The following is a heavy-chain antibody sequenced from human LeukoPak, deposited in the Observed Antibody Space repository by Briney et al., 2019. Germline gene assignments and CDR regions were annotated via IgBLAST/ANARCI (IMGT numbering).Heavy chain of an antibody. Sequence: PGGSLRLSCAASGFTFSDYYMSWIRQAPGKGLEWVSYISSSGSTIYYADSVKGRFTISRDNSKNTLYVQMNNLRAEDTAVYYCAKHYYDSSGYIDDWGQGTLVTVSS. CDR1: GFTFSDYY. V-gene: IGHV3-11*01. D-gene: IGHD3-22*01. CDR2: ISSSGSTI. CDR3: AKHYYDSSGYIDD. J-gene: IGHJ4*02.